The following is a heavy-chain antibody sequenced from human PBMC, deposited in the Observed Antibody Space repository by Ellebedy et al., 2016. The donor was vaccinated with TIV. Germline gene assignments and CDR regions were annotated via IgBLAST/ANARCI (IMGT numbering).Heavy chain of an antibody. D-gene: IGHD2-21*01. CDR1: GGSISSADYY. J-gene: IGHJ6*02. CDR2: VFYSGST. CDR3: AGCGGDCYYGMDV. V-gene: IGHV4-30-4*01. Sequence: MPSETLSLTCTVSGGSISSADYYWSWVRQPPGKGLAWIGYVFYSGSTNYNPSLKSRFSISVDTSKNQFSLKLSSVTAADTAVYYCAGCGGDCYYGMDVWGQGTTVTVSS.